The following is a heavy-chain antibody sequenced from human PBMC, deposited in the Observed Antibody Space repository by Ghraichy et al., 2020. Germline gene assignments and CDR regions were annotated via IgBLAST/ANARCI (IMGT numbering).Heavy chain of an antibody. CDR1: GGSVSNYY. D-gene: IGHD4-23*01. J-gene: IGHJ1*01. V-gene: IGHV4-59*08. CDR2: ISYSGTT. Sequence: SQTLSLTCTVSGGSVSNYYWTWIRQPPGKGPEWLGHISYSGTTNYNPSLKSRLSISIDTSKNQFSLKLSSMTATDSAVYYCTRREGSGNQYFKHWGQGTLGTVSS. CDR3: TRREGSGNQYFKH.